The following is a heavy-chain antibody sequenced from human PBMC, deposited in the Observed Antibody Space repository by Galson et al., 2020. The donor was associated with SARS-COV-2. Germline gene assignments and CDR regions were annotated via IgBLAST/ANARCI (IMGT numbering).Heavy chain of an antibody. V-gene: IGHV3-30-3*01. J-gene: IGHJ6*02. D-gene: IGHD3-16*02. Sequence: GESLKISCAASGFTFSSYAMHWVRQAPGKWLEWVAVISYDGSNKYYADSVKGRFTISRDNSKNTLYLQMNSLRAEDTAVYYCARALMITFGGVIVRGPHYYYYGMDVWGQGTTVTVSS. CDR1: GFTFSSYA. CDR2: ISYDGSNK. CDR3: ARALMITFGGVIVRGPHYYYYGMDV.